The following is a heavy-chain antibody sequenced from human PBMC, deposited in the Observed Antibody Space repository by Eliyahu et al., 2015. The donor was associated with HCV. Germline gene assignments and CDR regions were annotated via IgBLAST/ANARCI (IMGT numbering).Heavy chain of an antibody. V-gene: IGHV3-23*01. CDR1: GLTFNKYXP. CDR3: AKDRGPRGVVTGRLDF. Sequence: EVQVLESGGGLAQPGQSLRLACTVSGLTFNKYXPXRGWVRQAPGRGLXLVSGISGDGDSTFYAESVRGRFTISRDNSMNAVVLDMNTLRADDTGTYFCAKDRGPRGVVTGRLDFWGRGSLVSVSS. CDR2: ISGDGDST. J-gene: IGHJ4*02. D-gene: IGHD2-21*02.